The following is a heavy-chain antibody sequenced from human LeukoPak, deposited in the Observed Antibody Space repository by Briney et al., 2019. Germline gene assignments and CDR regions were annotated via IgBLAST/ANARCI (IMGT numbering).Heavy chain of an antibody. J-gene: IGHJ3*02. CDR1: GFTFNDYA. CDR3: AKFAAPQLWGEDAFDI. Sequence: PGGSLRLSCAASGFTFNDYAMHWVRQAPGKGLEWVSGISWNGGSIGYADSVKGRFTISRDNTKNSLYLQMNSLRADDTALYYWAKFAAPQLWGEDAFDIWGQGTMVTVSS. CDR2: ISWNGGSI. D-gene: IGHD5-18*01. V-gene: IGHV3-9*01.